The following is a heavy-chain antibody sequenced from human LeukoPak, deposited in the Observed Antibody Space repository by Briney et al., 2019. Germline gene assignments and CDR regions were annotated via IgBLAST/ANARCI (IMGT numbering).Heavy chain of an antibody. CDR2: IKEGGREK. J-gene: IGHJ4*02. CDR3: ASGRQLGY. V-gene: IGHV3-7*01. D-gene: IGHD6-13*01. CDR1: GFSFSNYW. Sequence: GGPLSLSCAASGFSFSNYWMSWVRQAPGKGLEWVANIKEGGREKYYVDSVKGRFTISRDNARNSLYLQMNSLRAEDTAVYYCASGRQLGYWGQGTLVTVSS.